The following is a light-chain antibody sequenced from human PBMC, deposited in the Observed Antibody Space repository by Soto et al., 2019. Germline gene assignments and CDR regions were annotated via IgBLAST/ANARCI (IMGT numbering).Light chain of an antibody. J-gene: IGLJ1*01. CDR1: SSDVGGYNY. Sequence: QSVLTQPASVSGSPGQSITISFTGTSSDVGGYNYVSWYQQHPGKAPKLMIYAVSNRPSGVSNRFSGSKSGNTASLTISGLQAEDEADYYCSSYTSSSTLVFGTGTKVTVL. V-gene: IGLV2-14*01. CDR2: AVS. CDR3: SSYTSSSTLV.